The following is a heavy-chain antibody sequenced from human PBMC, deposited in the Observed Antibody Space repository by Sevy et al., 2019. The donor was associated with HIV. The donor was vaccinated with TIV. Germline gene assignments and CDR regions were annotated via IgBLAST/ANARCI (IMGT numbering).Heavy chain of an antibody. J-gene: IGHJ4*02. Sequence: GESLKISCKGSGYKFTSYWIAWVRQMPGKGLEWMGIIYPDDSEIRYGPLLQGQLTISVDKSISTAYLQWTNLKASDTSMYFCARRGYDSSGYPQYYFDYWGQGTLVTVSS. V-gene: IGHV5-51*01. CDR3: ARRGYDSSGYPQYYFDY. CDR2: IYPDDSEI. CDR1: GYKFTSYW. D-gene: IGHD3-22*01.